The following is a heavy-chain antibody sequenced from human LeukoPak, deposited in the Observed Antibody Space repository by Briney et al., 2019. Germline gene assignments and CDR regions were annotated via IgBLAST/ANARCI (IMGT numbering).Heavy chain of an antibody. CDR3: ARDRPGSYWYFDL. Sequence: NTSETLSLTCTVSGGSISSYYWSWIRQPPGKGLEWVGHIYYLGSTNYNPSLKGRVTISIDTSKNYFSLKLNSVIAADTAVYYCARDRPGSYWYFDLWGRGTLVTVSS. J-gene: IGHJ2*01. CDR2: IYYLGST. D-gene: IGHD3-10*01. V-gene: IGHV4-59*01. CDR1: GGSISSYY.